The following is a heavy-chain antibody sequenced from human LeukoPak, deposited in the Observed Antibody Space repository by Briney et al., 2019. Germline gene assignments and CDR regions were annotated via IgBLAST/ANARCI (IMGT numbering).Heavy chain of an antibody. Sequence: SETLSLTCTVSGGSISSYYWSWIRQPPGKGLEWIGYIYYSGSTNYNPSLKSRVTISVDTSKNQFSLKLSSVTAADTAVYYCARYNHSPDYYDSSGYYYNFDYWGQGTLVTVSS. J-gene: IGHJ4*02. CDR2: IYYSGST. D-gene: IGHD3-22*01. CDR1: GGSISSYY. CDR3: ARYNHSPDYYDSSGYYYNFDY. V-gene: IGHV4-59*08.